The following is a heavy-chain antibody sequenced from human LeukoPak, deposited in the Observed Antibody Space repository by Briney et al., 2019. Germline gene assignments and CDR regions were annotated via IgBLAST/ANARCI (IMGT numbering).Heavy chain of an antibody. Sequence: SETLSLTCTVSGGSISIFYWSWIRQPPGKGLEWIGDIYYSGTTNYNPSLKSRVTISLDTSKNQFSLRLSSVTAADTAVYYRARIDAVAATPTSFDYWGQGTLVTVSS. CDR2: IYYSGTT. J-gene: IGHJ4*02. CDR3: ARIDAVAATPTSFDY. CDR1: GGSISIFY. D-gene: IGHD6-19*01. V-gene: IGHV4-59*01.